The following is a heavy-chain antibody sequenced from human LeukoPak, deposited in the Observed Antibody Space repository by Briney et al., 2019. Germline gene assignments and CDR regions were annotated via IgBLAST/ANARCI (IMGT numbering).Heavy chain of an antibody. V-gene: IGHV3-43*01. CDR1: GFTFDDYT. CDR2: ISWDGGST. D-gene: IGHD2-2*01. Sequence: PGGSLRLSCAASGFTFDDYTMHWVRQAPGKGLEWVSLISWDGGSTYYADSVKGRFTISRDNSKNSLYLQMNSLRTEDTALYYCAKDILRDIVVVPAAAFDYWGQGTLVTVSS. J-gene: IGHJ4*02. CDR3: AKDILRDIVVVPAAAFDY.